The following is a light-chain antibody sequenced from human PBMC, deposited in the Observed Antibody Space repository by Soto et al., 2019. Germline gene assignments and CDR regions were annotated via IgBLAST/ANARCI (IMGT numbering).Light chain of an antibody. V-gene: IGKV3-20*01. J-gene: IGKJ2*01. CDR2: GAS. CDR1: QSVSSIY. Sequence: EIVLTQSPGTLSLSPGERATLSCRASQSVSSIYLAWYQQKPGQPPRLLIYGASSRATSIPDRFSGSGSGTDFTLTISRLEPEDFAVYYCQQYDRSSYTFGQGTKLEIK. CDR3: QQYDRSSYT.